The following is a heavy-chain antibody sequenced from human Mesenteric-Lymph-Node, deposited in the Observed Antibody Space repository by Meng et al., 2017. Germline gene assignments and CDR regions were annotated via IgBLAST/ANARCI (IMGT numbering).Heavy chain of an antibody. CDR1: CDNFTSNE. J-gene: IGHJ4*02. Sequence: VQLVQLGVEVRKTGALVKYSLMSACDNFTSNEINRVRQATGQGLEWMGWMNHNSGYTGDEQKFQGGVTMTMNRSISTAYMELSSLRSEDTAVYYCARVYKSRDGYKPFDYWGQGTLVTVSS. CDR2: MNHNSGYT. CDR3: ARVYKSRDGYKPFDY. V-gene: IGHV1-8*01. D-gene: IGHD5-24*01.